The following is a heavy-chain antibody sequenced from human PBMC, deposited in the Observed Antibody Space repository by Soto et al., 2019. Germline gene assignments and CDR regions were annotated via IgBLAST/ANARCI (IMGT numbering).Heavy chain of an antibody. Sequence: EVQLVESGGGLVQPGGSLRLSCAASGFTFSSYWMHWVRQAPGKGLVWVSRINTDGSSTSYADSVKGRFTISRDNAENTLYLQMNSLSVEDTVIYSCAREPPGRVWAGGTDYWGQGTLVTVSS. D-gene: IGHD3-16*01. CDR3: AREPPGRVWAGGTDY. J-gene: IGHJ4*02. V-gene: IGHV3-74*01. CDR2: INTDGSST. CDR1: GFTFSSYW.